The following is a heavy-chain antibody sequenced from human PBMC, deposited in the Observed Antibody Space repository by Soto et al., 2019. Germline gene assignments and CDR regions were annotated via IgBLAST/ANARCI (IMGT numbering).Heavy chain of an antibody. CDR1: GFRFSNAW. V-gene: IGHV3-15*07. J-gene: IGHJ6*02. CDR3: TTGSVEGV. D-gene: IGHD2-15*01. Sequence: EVQLVESGGDLVKPGGSLRLSCAASGFRFSNAWMNWVRQAPGKGLEWVGRIKRKIDGEATDYAGPVKGRFSVFRAYSKRPVYLQMNSLKGDDTAVYYSTTGSVEGVRGQATTVTVS. CDR2: IKRKIDGEAT.